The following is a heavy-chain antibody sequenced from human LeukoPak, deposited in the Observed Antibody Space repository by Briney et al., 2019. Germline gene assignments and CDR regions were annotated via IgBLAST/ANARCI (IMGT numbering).Heavy chain of an antibody. J-gene: IGHJ3*02. D-gene: IGHD6-13*01. CDR2: TYTNGRT. CDR1: GGSFGGSQY. Sequence: SETLSLTCTVSGGSFGGSQYWGWFRQAPGKGLEWIGSTYTNGRTFYNPSLASRLTTSVDTSTNQISLKLSSVTAADTAVYYCARVWGLEPGIAAAGDAFDIWGQGTMVTVSS. V-gene: IGHV4-38-2*02. CDR3: ARVWGLEPGIAAAGDAFDI.